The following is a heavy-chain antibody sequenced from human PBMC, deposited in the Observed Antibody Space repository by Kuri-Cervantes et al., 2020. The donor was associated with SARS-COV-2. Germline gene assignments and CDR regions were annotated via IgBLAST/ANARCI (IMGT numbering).Heavy chain of an antibody. CDR2: ISYDGSNE. Sequence: SLNISCADSGFTVGSCAMHWVRLAPGKGLEWVAFISYDGSNEYYACSVRGRFTISRNNSNNTLYLQVNRLRAEDTALYYCAKDRVGVLDSWGQGTEVTVSS. V-gene: IGHV3-30*01. J-gene: IGHJ5*01. CDR3: AKDRVGVLDS. D-gene: IGHD2-21*01. CDR1: GFTVGSCA.